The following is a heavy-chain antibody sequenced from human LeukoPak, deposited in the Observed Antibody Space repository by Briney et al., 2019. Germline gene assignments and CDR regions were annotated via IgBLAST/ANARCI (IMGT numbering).Heavy chain of an antibody. D-gene: IGHD1-26*01. J-gene: IGHJ3*02. Sequence: GGSLRLSCVASGFTFSSYTMNWVRKAPGKGLEWISYISSSSSITYYADSVKGRFSISRDNAKNSLYLRMNSLRDEDTAVYYCARDKSGSDSARGAVIDICGQGAMVTVSS. CDR2: ISSSSSIT. CDR3: ARDKSGSDSARGAVIDI. CDR1: GFTFSSYT. V-gene: IGHV3-48*02.